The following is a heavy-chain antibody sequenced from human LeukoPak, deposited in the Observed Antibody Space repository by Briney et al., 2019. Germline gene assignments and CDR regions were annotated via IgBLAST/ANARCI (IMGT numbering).Heavy chain of an antibody. CDR3: ARHSYCSSASCYVDY. J-gene: IGHJ4*02. CDR2: IYPGDSDT. V-gene: IGHV5-51*01. D-gene: IGHD2-2*01. CDR1: GYSLTSYW. Sequence: GESLKISCKGSGYSLTSYWIGWVRQMPGKGLEWMGIIYPGDSDTRYSPSFQGQVTISADKSISTAYLQWSSLKASDTAMYYCARHSYCSSASCYVDYWGQGSLVTVSS.